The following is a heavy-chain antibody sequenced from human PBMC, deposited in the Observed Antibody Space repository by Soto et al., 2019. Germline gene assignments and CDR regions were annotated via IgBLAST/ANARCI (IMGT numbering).Heavy chain of an antibody. CDR1: GGSITSSSHY. CDR3: ARDKITGLFDY. V-gene: IGHV4-39*02. Sequence: PSETLSLTCTVSGGSITSSSHYWGWIRQPPGKGLECIGNIYYDGNTYYNPSLKSRVTISLDTSKNQFSLRLNSVTAADTAVYYCARDKITGLFDYWGQGTLVT. CDR2: IYYDGNT. D-gene: IGHD2-8*02. J-gene: IGHJ4*02.